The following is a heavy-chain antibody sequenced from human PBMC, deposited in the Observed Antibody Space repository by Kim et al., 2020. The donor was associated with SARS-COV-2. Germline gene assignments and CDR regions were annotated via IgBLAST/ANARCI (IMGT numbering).Heavy chain of an antibody. V-gene: IGHV3-30-3*01. Sequence: GGSLRLSCAASGFTFSSYAMHWVRQAPGKGLEWVAVISYDGSNKYYADSVKGRFTISRDNSKNTLYLQMNSLRAEDTAVYYCARDGTRVGGTLDYWGQGTLVTVSS. D-gene: IGHD1-26*01. CDR2: ISYDGSNK. J-gene: IGHJ4*02. CDR1: GFTFSSYA. CDR3: ARDGTRVGGTLDY.